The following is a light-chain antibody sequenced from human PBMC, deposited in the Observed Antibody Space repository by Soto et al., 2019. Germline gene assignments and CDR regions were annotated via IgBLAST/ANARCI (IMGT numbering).Light chain of an antibody. V-gene: IGKV1-39*01. CDR1: QTISSH. CDR2: AAS. CDR3: QQSYTTPIT. Sequence: DIQMTQSPSSLSASVGDRVIITCRASQTISSHLNWYQQKPGKAPNLLVYAASSLQSGVPSRFTGSGSGTDFTLTISSLQPEDFATCFCQQSYTTPITFGQGTRLEIK. J-gene: IGKJ5*01.